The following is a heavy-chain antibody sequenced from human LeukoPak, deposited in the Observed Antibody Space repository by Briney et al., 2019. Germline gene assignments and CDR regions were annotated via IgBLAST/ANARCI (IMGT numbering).Heavy chain of an antibody. D-gene: IGHD2-2*01. Sequence: GASVKVSCRASGYTFTIYGVSWVRQAPGQGLEWMGWISPYTDSPNYAQKLQGRATMTTETSTTTAYLELRSLTSDDTAVYYCARVVAAAPVHYGMDVWGQGTTVIVSS. V-gene: IGHV1-18*01. CDR1: GYTFTIYG. CDR3: ARVVAAAPVHYGMDV. J-gene: IGHJ6*02. CDR2: ISPYTDSP.